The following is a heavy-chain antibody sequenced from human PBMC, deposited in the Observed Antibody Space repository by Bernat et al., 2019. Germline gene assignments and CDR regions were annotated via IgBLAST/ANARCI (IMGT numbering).Heavy chain of an antibody. CDR3: ARTSRRGYYDSSGYYYFDY. Sequence: QVQLQESGPGLVKPSGTLSLTCAVSGGSISSSNWWSWVRQPPGKGLEWIGEIYHSGSTNYNPSLKSRVTISVDKSKNPFSLKLSSVTAADTAGDYWARTSRRGYYDSSGYYYFDYWGQGTLVTVSS. CDR2: IYHSGST. D-gene: IGHD3-22*01. J-gene: IGHJ4*02. V-gene: IGHV4-4*02. CDR1: GGSISSSNW.